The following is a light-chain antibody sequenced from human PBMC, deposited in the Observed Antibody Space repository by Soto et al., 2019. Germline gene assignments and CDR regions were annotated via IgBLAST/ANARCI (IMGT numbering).Light chain of an antibody. CDR1: QIIANW. CDR2: KAS. Sequence: DTQMTQPPSALSASVGDRVTITCRASQIIANWLAWYQQKAGKAPKLLIYKASNLQSGVPSRFSGSGYGTEFTLTISNLQPEDSATYYCQEYNSHFGGGTKVEIK. J-gene: IGKJ4*01. CDR3: QEYNSH. V-gene: IGKV1-5*03.